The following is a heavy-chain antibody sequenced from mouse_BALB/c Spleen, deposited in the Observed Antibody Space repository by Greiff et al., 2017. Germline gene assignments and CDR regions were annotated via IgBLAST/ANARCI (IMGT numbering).Heavy chain of an antibody. Sequence: EVKVVESGGGLVQPGGSRKLSYAASGFTFSSFGMHWVRQAPEKGLEWVAYISSGSSTIYYADTVKGRFTISRDNPKNTLFLQMTSLRSEDTAMYYCARSSTGLFDYWGQGTTLTVSS. CDR2: ISSGSSTI. D-gene: IGHD4-1*02. J-gene: IGHJ2*01. CDR1: GFTFSSFG. CDR3: ARSSTGLFDY. V-gene: IGHV5-17*02.